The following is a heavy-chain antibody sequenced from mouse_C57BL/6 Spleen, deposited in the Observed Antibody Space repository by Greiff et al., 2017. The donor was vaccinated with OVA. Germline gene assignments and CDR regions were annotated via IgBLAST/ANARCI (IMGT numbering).Heavy chain of an antibody. Sequence: VQLKQSVAELVRPGASVKLSCTASGFNIKNTYMHWVKQRPEQGLEWIGRIDPANGNTKYAPKFQGKATITADTSSNTAYLQLSSLTSEDTAIDYCATKGYGSSYDPFAYWGQGTLVTVSA. D-gene: IGHD1-1*01. CDR3: ATKGYGSSYDPFAY. CDR1: GFNIKNTY. V-gene: IGHV14-3*01. J-gene: IGHJ3*01. CDR2: IDPANGNT.